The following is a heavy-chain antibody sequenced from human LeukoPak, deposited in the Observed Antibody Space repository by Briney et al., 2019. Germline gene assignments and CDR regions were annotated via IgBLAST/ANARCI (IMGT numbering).Heavy chain of an antibody. D-gene: IGHD5-24*01. CDR2: ISYDGSNK. V-gene: IGHV3-30-3*01. CDR3: ARVHDGYNSLDH. J-gene: IGHJ4*02. CDR1: GFTFSNYV. Sequence: GRSLRLSCAVSGFTFSNYVMHWVRQAPGKGLEWVAFISYDGSNKNHADSAKGRFTISRDNSKNTLYLQMNSLRAEDTAVYYCARVHDGYNSLDHWGQGTLVTVSS.